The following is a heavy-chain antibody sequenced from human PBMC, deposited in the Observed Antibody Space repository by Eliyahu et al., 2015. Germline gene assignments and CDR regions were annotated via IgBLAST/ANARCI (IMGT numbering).Heavy chain of an antibody. J-gene: IGHJ1*01. CDR1: GYTFTXYG. D-gene: IGHD4-17*01. V-gene: IGHV1-18*01. CDR2: ISAYNGNT. Sequence: QVQLVQSGAEVKKPGASVKVSCXASGYTFTXYGISWVRQAPGQGLEWMGWISAYNGNTNYAQKLQGRVTMTTDTSTSTAYMELRSLRSDDTAVYYCARAGADYGDYSTLAEYFQHWGQGTLVTVSS. CDR3: ARAGADYGDYSTLAEYFQH.